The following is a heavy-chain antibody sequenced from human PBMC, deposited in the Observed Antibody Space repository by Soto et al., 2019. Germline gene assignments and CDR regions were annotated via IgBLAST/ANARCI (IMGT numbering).Heavy chain of an antibody. D-gene: IGHD3-10*01. CDR2: IYHSGST. V-gene: IGHV4-4*02. Sequence: QVKLQESGPGLVKPSGTLSFSCAVSGGSISSSNWWTWVRQPPGKGLEWIGEIYHSGSTNYNPSLKSRVTIFVDKSKNQFSLRLSSVTAADTATYYCARAEQSRDYYGSGTTSDWGQGTLVTVSS. CDR3: ARAEQSRDYYGSGTTSD. J-gene: IGHJ4*02. CDR1: GGSISSSNW.